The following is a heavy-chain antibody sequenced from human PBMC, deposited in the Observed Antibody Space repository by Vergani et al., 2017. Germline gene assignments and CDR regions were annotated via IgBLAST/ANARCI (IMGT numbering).Heavy chain of an antibody. CDR3: AKVCGSTSCAYGGGAFDV. Sequence: QLLESGGGLIQPGGSLRLSCAASGFTFNSFAMTWVRPAPGKGLEWVSGINNNGGSTYYADSVKGRFTISRDNSKNTLYMQMTDLRAEDTATYYCAKVCGSTSCAYGGGAFDVWGHGTMVTVSS. V-gene: IGHV3-23*01. CDR1: GFTFNSFA. J-gene: IGHJ3*01. CDR2: INNNGGST. D-gene: IGHD2-2*01.